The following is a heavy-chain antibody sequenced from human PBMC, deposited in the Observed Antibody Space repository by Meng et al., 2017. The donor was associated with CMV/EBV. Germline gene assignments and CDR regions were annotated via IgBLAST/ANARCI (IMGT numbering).Heavy chain of an antibody. Sequence: LRLSCAVSGYSISSSNWWGWIRQPPGKGLEWIGYIYYRGSIYYNPPLKSRVTMSVDTSKNQFSLKLNSVTAVDTAVYYCARSNGYSSSWYYFDYWGQGTLVTVSS. CDR1: GYSISSSNW. D-gene: IGHD6-13*01. CDR2: IYYRGSI. J-gene: IGHJ4*02. CDR3: ARSNGYSSSWYYFDY. V-gene: IGHV4-28*02.